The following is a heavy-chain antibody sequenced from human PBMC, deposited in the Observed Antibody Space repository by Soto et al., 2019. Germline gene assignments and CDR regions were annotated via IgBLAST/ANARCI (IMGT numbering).Heavy chain of an antibody. Sequence: QVQLQQWGAGLLKPSETLSLTCAVYGGSFSGYQWSWIRQTPGKGLEWIGEINDSGNINYNPSLKSRVSIFVDTAKKQISLKLSSVTAADTAVYYCARGLILWFGELSRRGGYYYYMTSGAKGPRSPSP. CDR1: GGSFSGYQ. D-gene: IGHD3-10*01. CDR3: ARGLILWFGELSRRGGYYYYMTS. J-gene: IGHJ6*03. CDR2: INDSGNI. V-gene: IGHV4-34*01.